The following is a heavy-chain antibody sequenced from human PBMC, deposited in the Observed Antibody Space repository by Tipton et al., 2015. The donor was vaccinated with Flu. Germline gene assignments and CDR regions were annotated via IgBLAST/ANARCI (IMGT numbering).Heavy chain of an antibody. CDR2: ITANGYTT. V-gene: IGHV3-23*01. D-gene: IGHD4-17*01. Sequence: GSLRLSCATSGFTFSSYAMSWVRQAPGKGLEWVSAITANGYTTYYANSVKGRFTISRDNSKNTLFVQMNSLRAEDTAVYYCAKEKVVTTWRGMDVWGQGP. CDR3: AKEKVVTTWRGMDV. J-gene: IGHJ6*02. CDR1: GFTFSSYA.